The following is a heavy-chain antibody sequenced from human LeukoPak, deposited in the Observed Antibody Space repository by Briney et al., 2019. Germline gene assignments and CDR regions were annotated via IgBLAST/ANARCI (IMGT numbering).Heavy chain of an antibody. CDR2: IYTGGST. CDR3: ARGRGLDV. J-gene: IGHJ6*02. Sequence: GGSLRLSCAASGFIVSSNYMSWVRQAPGKGLEWVSVIYTGGSTYYADSVKGRFTISRDNSKNTVYLQMNSLRAEDTAVYFCARGRGLDVWGQGTTVTVSS. CDR1: GFIVSSNY. D-gene: IGHD2-15*01. V-gene: IGHV3-53*01.